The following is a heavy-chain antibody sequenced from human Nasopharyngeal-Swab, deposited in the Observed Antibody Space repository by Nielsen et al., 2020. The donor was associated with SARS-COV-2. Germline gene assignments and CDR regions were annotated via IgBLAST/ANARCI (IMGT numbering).Heavy chain of an antibody. CDR2: IKQDGSEK. CDR1: GFTFCRDW. J-gene: IGHJ6*02. Sequence: GESLKISCAGSGFTFCRDWMRWVRPAPGKGLEWVSNIKQDGSEKYYEDSVKGRFTISRDNAKNSLYLQMNSLRAEETAVYYCARDKGMRDYVWGSYRSSYYYYYGMDVWGQGTTVTVSS. D-gene: IGHD3-16*02. V-gene: IGHV3-7*01. CDR3: ARDKGMRDYVWGSYRSSYYYYYGMDV.